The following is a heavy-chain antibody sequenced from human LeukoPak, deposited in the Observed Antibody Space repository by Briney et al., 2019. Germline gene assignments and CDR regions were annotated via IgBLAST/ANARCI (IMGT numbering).Heavy chain of an antibody. CDR2: INTNTGNP. CDR1: GYTFTDFV. CDR3: ARGVANLGKFDP. J-gene: IGHJ5*02. Sequence: VASVKVSCKASGYTFTDFVMNWVRQAPGQGLEWMGWINTNTGNPAYAQGFTGRFVLSLDTSASTSYLQISSLKAEDTAMYYCARGVANLGKFDPWGQGTLVTVSS. V-gene: IGHV7-4-1*02. D-gene: IGHD5-12*01.